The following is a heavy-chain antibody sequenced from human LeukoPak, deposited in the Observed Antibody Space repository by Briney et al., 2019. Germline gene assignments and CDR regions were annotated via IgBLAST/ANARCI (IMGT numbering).Heavy chain of an antibody. V-gene: IGHV4-4*02. D-gene: IGHD3-10*01. CDR1: GGSISSSNW. CDR2: IYHSGST. J-gene: IGHJ5*02. Sequence: SGTLSLTCAVSGGSISSSNWWSWVRQPPGKGLEWIGEIYHSGSTNYNPSLKSRVTISVDKSKNQFSLKLSSVTAADTAVYYCARETGGYYYGSGSYYIWFDPWGQGTLVTVSS. CDR3: ARETGGYYYGSGSYYIWFDP.